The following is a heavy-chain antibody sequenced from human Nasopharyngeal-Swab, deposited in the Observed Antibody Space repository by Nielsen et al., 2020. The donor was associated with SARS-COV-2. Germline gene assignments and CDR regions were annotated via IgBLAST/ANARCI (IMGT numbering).Heavy chain of an antibody. CDR3: ASEGSGVFVVVIYAFDI. CDR1: GYTLTVLP. Sequence: ASVKVSCKVSGYTLTVLPIHWVRQAPGKGLEWMGTVVPEDGEPIYAQNFQGRVTMTEDTSTYTAYLELSSLRSEDTAVYYCASEGSGVFVVVIYAFDIWGPGTLVTVSS. CDR2: VVPEDGEP. J-gene: IGHJ3*02. V-gene: IGHV1-24*01. D-gene: IGHD3-3*01.